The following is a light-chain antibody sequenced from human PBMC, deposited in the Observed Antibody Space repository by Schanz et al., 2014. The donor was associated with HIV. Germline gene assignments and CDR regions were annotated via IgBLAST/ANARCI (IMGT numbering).Light chain of an antibody. CDR1: SSDVGGYNY. CDR2: DVN. V-gene: IGLV2-11*01. CDR3: QSYDKSLSGPYV. J-gene: IGLJ1*01. Sequence: QSALTQPRSVSGSPGQSVTISCTGTSSDVGGYNYVSWYQQHPGKAPKLMIYDVNKRPSGVPDRFSGSKSGNTASLTVSGLQAEDEADYYCQSYDKSLSGPYVFGGGTKLTVL.